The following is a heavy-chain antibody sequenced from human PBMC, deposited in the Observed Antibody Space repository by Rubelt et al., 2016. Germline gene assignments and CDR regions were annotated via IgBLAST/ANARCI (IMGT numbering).Heavy chain of an antibody. CDR3: AKDTAMEFYYYGMDV. Sequence: EVQLVESGGGLVQPRGSLRLSCAASGFTFSSYAMSWVRQAPGKGLEWVSAISGSGGRTYYADSVKGRFNISRGKSNKTLDLQMNVRRAEDTAVDYWAKDTAMEFYYYGMDVWGQGTTVTGSS. J-gene: IGHJ6*02. V-gene: IGHV3-23*04. D-gene: IGHD5-18*01. CDR2: ISGSGGRT. CDR1: GFTFSSYA.